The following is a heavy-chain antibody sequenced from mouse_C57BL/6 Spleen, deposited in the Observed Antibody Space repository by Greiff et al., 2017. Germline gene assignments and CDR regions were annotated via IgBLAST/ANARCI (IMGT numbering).Heavy chain of an antibody. V-gene: IGHV1-82*01. CDR1: GYAFSSSW. J-gene: IGHJ4*01. CDR2: IYPGAGDT. D-gene: IGHD2-4*01. Sequence: VQLVESGPELVKPGASVKISCKASGYAFSSSWMNWVKQRPGTGLEWIGRIYPGAGDTNYNGKFKGKATLTADKSSSTAYMQLSSLTSEDSAVYFCARYDHDWDYWGQGTSVTVSS. CDR3: ARYDHDWDY.